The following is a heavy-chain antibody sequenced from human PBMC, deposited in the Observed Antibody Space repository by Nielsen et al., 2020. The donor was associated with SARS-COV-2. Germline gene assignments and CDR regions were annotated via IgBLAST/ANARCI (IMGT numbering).Heavy chain of an antibody. CDR1: GFTFSSYA. J-gene: IGHJ6*03. D-gene: IGHD1-1*01. V-gene: IGHV3-23*01. CDR3: AKRPNEYYYYYLDV. CDR2: IRGSGGST. Sequence: GESLKISCVASGFTFSSYAMSWVRQAPGKGLEWVSGIRGSGGSTDYADSVKGRFTISRDNSKNTLYLQMNSLRDEDTAVYYCAKRPNEYYYYYLDVWGKGTTVTVSS.